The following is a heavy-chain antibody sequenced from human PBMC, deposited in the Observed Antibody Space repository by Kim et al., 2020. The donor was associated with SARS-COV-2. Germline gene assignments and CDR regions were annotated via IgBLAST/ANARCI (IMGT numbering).Heavy chain of an antibody. CDR2: MDSSDSYT. Sequence: GESLKISCKGSGYSFTSYWISWVRQMPGKGLEWMGRMDSSDSYTNYSPSFQGHVTIPADKSISTAYLQWSSLKASDTAMSYCARLVGTQVVRERVGEGLEYYYGLDVWGQGTTVTVSS. V-gene: IGHV5-10-1*01. D-gene: IGHD2-15*01. CDR1: GYSFTSYW. CDR3: ARLVGTQVVRERVGEGLEYYYGLDV. J-gene: IGHJ6*02.